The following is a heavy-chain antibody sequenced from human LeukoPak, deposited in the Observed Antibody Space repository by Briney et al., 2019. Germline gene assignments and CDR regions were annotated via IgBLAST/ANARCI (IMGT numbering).Heavy chain of an antibody. CDR2: IYYSGST. V-gene: IGHV4-31*03. D-gene: IGHD2-2*02. Sequence: SETLSLTCTVSGGSISSGGYYWSWIRQHPGTGLEWIGYIYYSGSTYYNPSLKSRVTISVDTSKNQFSLKLSSVTAADTAVYYCAREISDIVVVPAAIKGPGNWFDPWGQGTLVTVSS. CDR3: AREISDIVVVPAAIKGPGNWFDP. J-gene: IGHJ5*02. CDR1: GGSISSGGYY.